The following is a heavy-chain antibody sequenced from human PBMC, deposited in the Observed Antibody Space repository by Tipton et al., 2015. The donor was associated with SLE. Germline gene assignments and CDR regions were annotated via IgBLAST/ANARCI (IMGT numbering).Heavy chain of an antibody. CDR3: VKDWGAAAASGGAFDI. D-gene: IGHD6-13*01. CDR1: GFFFDDHA. V-gene: IGHV3-9*01. Sequence: SLRLSCAASGFFFDDHAMHWVRQAPGKGLEWVSGISWNRGDIVYADSVKGRFTISRDNAKNSLYLQMNSLRAEDTALYYCVKDWGAAAASGGAFDIWGQGTMVTVSS. J-gene: IGHJ3*02. CDR2: ISWNRGDI.